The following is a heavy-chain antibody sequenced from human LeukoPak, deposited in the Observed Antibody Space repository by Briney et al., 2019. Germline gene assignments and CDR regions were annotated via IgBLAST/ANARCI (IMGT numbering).Heavy chain of an antibody. CDR3: ARALTTLTYEGY. D-gene: IGHD1-1*01. Sequence: GGSLRLSCAASGFAFSSYTMHWIRQAPGKGLEWVSSISGSNSYVFYADSVKGRFTVSRDNAKDSLYLQMNSLRAEDTAVYYCARALTTLTYEGYWGQGTLVTVSS. CDR1: GFAFSSYT. CDR2: ISGSNSYV. V-gene: IGHV3-21*01. J-gene: IGHJ4*02.